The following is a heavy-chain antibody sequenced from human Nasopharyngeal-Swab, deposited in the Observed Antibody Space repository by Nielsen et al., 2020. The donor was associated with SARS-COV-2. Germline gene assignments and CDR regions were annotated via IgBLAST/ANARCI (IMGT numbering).Heavy chain of an antibody. CDR1: GYTFTSYD. V-gene: IGHV1-8*01. J-gene: IGHJ4*02. Sequence: ASVKVSCKASGYTFTSYDINWVRQATGQGLEWMGWMNPNSGNTGYAQKFQGRVTMTRNNSISTAYMELGSLRSEDTAVYYCARAGKIQLWFNSLYYFDYWGQGTLVTVSS. CDR3: ARAGKIQLWFNSLYYFDY. CDR2: MNPNSGNT. D-gene: IGHD5-18*01.